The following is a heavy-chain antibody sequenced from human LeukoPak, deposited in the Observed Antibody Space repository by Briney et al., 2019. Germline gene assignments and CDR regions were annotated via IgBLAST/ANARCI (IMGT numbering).Heavy chain of an antibody. V-gene: IGHV4-39*01. Sequence: PSETLSLTCTVSGGSISSSSYYWGWIRQPPGXGXEWIASIYYSGSTYYNPSLKSRVTISVDTSKNQFSLKLSSVTAADTAVYYCAGHLPYSNYCYYWGQGTLVTVSS. CDR1: GGSISSSSYY. CDR3: AGHLPYSNYCYY. D-gene: IGHD4-11*01. CDR2: IYYSGST. J-gene: IGHJ4*02.